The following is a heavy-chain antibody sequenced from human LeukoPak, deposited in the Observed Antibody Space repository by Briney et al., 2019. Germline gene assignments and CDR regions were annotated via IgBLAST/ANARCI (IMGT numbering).Heavy chain of an antibody. D-gene: IGHD5-18*01. Sequence: ASVNVSCESSGYTFNTYGICWVRPAPGQGLAWMGWISAYNGDTKNVQKFRGRFIMTRDTSTSTAYMELRSLRSDDTAVYYCASTHSANLDTALVHWGQGTLVSVSS. J-gene: IGHJ4*02. CDR3: ASTHSANLDTALVH. CDR1: GYTFNTYG. CDR2: ISAYNGDT. V-gene: IGHV1-18*01.